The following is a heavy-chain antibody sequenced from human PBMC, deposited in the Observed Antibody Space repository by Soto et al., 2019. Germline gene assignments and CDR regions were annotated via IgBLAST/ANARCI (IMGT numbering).Heavy chain of an antibody. V-gene: IGHV1-69*01. J-gene: IGHJ4*02. Sequence: QVQLVQSGAEVKKHGSSVKVSCKASGGTFSSYAISWVRQAPGQGLEWMGGIIPIFGTANYAQKFQGRVTITADESTSTAYRELSSLRSEDTAVYYCASYDSSGYYSDYWGQGTLVTVSS. CDR2: IIPIFGTA. D-gene: IGHD3-22*01. CDR3: ASYDSSGYYSDY. CDR1: GGTFSSYA.